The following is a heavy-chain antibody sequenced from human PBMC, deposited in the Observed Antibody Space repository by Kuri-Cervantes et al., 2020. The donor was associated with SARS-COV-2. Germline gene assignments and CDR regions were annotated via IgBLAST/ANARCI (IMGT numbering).Heavy chain of an antibody. CDR1: GGSFSGYY. CDR3: ARRASGWYGY. J-gene: IGHJ4*02. Sequence: GSLRLSCAVYGGSFSGYYWSWIRQPPGKGLEWIGEINHSGSTNYNPSLKSRVTISVYMSKNQFSLKLSSVTAADTAVYYCARRASGWYGYWGQGTLVTVSS. V-gene: IGHV4-34*01. CDR2: INHSGST. D-gene: IGHD6-19*01.